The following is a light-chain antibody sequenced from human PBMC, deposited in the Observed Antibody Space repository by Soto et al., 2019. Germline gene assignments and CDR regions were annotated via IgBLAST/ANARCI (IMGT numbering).Light chain of an antibody. CDR3: QQYNSYSGT. V-gene: IGKV1-5*01. Sequence: DIQMTQSPSSLSAAVGDRVTITCQASQDISNYLNWYQQKPGKVPKLLIYDASSLESGVPSRFSGSGSGTEFTLTIRSLQPDDFATYYCQQYNSYSGTFGQGTKVDIK. CDR1: QDISNY. J-gene: IGKJ1*01. CDR2: DAS.